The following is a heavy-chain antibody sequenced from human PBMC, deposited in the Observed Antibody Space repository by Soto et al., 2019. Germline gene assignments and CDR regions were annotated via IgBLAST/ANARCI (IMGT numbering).Heavy chain of an antibody. CDR1: GYTSTSYY. CDR3: ARNRRAYYYGMDV. V-gene: IGHV1-46*01. CDR2: INPSGGST. J-gene: IGHJ6*02. Sequence: ASVKVSCKASGYTSTSYYMHWVRQAPGQGLEWMGIINPSGGSTSYAQKFQGRVTMTRDTSTSTVYMELSSLRSEDTAVYYCARNRRAYYYGMDVWGQGTTVTVSS.